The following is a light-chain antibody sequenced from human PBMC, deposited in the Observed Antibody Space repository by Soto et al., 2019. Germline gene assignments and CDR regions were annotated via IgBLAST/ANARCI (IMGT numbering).Light chain of an antibody. CDR1: SNDVGGYNY. CDR3: CSYAGSPYF. CDR2: AVS. J-gene: IGLJ1*01. Sequence: QSALTQPRSVSGSPGQSVTISCTGTSNDVGGYNYVSWYQQHPGKAPKLMIYAVSKRPSGVPDRFSGSKSGNTASLTISGLQAEDEADYYCCSYAGSPYFFGTGTKLTVL. V-gene: IGLV2-11*01.